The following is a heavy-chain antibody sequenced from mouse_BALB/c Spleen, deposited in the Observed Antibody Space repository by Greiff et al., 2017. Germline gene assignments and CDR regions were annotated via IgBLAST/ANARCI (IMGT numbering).Heavy chain of an antibody. D-gene: IGHD1-1*01. CDR1: GYSITSGYY. CDR3: ARGTPYGSSYGWFAD. CDR2: ISYDGSN. J-gene: IGHJ3*01. V-gene: IGHV3-6*02. Sequence: EVQLQESGPGLVKPSQSLSLTCSVTGYSITSGYYWNWIRQFPGNKLEWMGYISYDGSNNYNPSLKNRISIPRDTSKNQFFLKLNSVTTEDTATYYCARGTPYGSSYGWFADWGQGTLVTVSA.